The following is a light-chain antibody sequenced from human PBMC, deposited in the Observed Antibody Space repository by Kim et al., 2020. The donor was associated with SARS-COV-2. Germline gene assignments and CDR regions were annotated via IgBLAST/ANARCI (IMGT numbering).Light chain of an antibody. CDR1: SGIHVDIYN. CDR2: YKSDSNK. V-gene: IGLV5-39*01. Sequence: FTCALRSGIHVDIYNIFWYQQRPGSLPRYLLRYKSDSNKEQGSGVPSRFSGSKDASTNAGLLLISGLQSEDEADYYCAIWYSNTWVFGGGTQLTVL. J-gene: IGLJ3*02. CDR3: AIWYSNTWV.